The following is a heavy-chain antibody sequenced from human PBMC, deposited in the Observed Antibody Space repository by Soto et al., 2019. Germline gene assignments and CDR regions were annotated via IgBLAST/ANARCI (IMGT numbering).Heavy chain of an antibody. J-gene: IGHJ4*02. CDR2: ISSDGKDK. D-gene: IGHD6-6*01. CDR1: GFTFSNYG. Sequence: QVQLVESGGGVVQPGRSLRLSCAASGFTFSNYGMHWVRQAPGKGLEWVTTISSDGKDKYYADAVKGQFTISRDKSKNTLDMQMNGLRAEDTAVYYCAKGSMSADKFLDHWGQGTLVTVSS. V-gene: IGHV3-30*18. CDR3: AKGSMSADKFLDH.